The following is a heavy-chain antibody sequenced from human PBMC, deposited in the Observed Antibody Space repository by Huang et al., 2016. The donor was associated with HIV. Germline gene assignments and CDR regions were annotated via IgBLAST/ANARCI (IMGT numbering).Heavy chain of an antibody. CDR3: ASGLYCGGDCYPPGNY. Sequence: QVHLVQSGAEVTKPGSTVKVSCKTSGGTFTSYVFNWVRQAPGQGLELMGGIIPIFDTTNYAQKFQGRVTLTADESSSTVHMDLSSLRPEDTAVYYCASGLYCGGDCYPPGNYWGLGTLVTVSS. V-gene: IGHV1-69*01. CDR2: IIPIFDTT. J-gene: IGHJ4*02. CDR1: GGTFTSYV. D-gene: IGHD2-21*02.